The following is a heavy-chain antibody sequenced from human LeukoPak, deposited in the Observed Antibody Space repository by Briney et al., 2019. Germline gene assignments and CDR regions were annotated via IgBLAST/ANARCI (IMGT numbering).Heavy chain of an antibody. CDR3: ARGVIAVAGTDYYYYMDV. J-gene: IGHJ6*03. Sequence: SETLSLTCTVSGGSISSSSYYWGWIRQPPGEGLEWIGSIYYSGSTYYNPSLKSRVTISVDTSKNQFSLKLSSVTAADTAVYYCARGVIAVAGTDYYYYMDVWGKGTTVTVSS. D-gene: IGHD6-19*01. CDR2: IYYSGST. V-gene: IGHV4-39*07. CDR1: GGSISSSSYY.